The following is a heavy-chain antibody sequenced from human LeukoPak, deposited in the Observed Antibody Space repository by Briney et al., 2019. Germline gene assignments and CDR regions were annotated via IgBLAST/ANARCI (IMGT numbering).Heavy chain of an antibody. J-gene: IGHJ6*03. CDR2: IRSSGSTI. D-gene: IGHD1-26*01. CDR3: ARDPYSGSYGNYYYYFMDV. CDR1: GFTFSDYY. Sequence: GGSLRLSFAASGFTFSDYYMSWIRQAPGKGLEWVSYIRSSGSTIYYADSVKGRFTISRDNSKNTLYLQMNSLRTEDTAVYYCARDPYSGSYGNYYYYFMDVWGKGTTVTISS. V-gene: IGHV3-11*04.